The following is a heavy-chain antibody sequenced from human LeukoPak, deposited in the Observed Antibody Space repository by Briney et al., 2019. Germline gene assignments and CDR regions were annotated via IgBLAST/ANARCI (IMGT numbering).Heavy chain of an antibody. Sequence: GASVKVSCKASGYTFTSYDINWVRQATGQGLEWMGWMNPNSGNTGYAQKFQGRVTMTRDTSISTAYMELSRLRSDDTAVYYCARESLLSSFDYWGQGTLVTVSS. CDR3: ARESLLSSFDY. D-gene: IGHD2/OR15-2a*01. V-gene: IGHV1-8*01. J-gene: IGHJ4*02. CDR1: GYTFTSYD. CDR2: MNPNSGNT.